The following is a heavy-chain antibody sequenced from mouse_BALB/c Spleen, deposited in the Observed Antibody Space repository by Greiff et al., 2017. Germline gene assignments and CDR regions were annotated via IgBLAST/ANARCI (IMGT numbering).Heavy chain of an antibody. J-gene: IGHJ1*01. CDR1: GDSITSGY. D-gene: IGHD1-1*01. V-gene: IGHV3-8*02. CDR2: ISYSGST. Sequence: EVQLQQSGPSLVKPSQTLSLTCSVTGDSITSGYWNWIRKFPGNTLEYMGYISYSGSTYYNPSLKSRISITRDTSKNQYYLQLNSVTTEDTATYYCARNYGSSYWYFDVWGAGITVTVSS. CDR3: ARNYGSSYWYFDV.